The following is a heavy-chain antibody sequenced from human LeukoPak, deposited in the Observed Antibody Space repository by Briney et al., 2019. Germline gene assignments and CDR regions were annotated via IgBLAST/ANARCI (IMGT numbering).Heavy chain of an antibody. CDR2: ISYDGSNK. V-gene: IGHV3-30*18. CDR1: GFTFSSYG. CDR3: AKLIGYCSGGSCYSDY. Sequence: HPGRSLRLSCAASGFTFSSYGMHWVRQAPGKGLEWVAVISYDGSNKYYADSVKGRFTISRDNSKNTLYLQMNSLRAEDTAVYYCAKLIGYCSGGSCYSDYWGQGTLVTVSS. D-gene: IGHD2-15*01. J-gene: IGHJ4*02.